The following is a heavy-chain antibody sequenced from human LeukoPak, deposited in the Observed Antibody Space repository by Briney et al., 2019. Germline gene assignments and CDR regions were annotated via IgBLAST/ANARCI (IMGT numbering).Heavy chain of an antibody. CDR1: GGSISSSSYY. V-gene: IGHV4-39*01. D-gene: IGHD6-19*01. J-gene: IGHJ6*03. CDR2: IYYSGST. Sequence: SETLSLTCTVSGGSISSSSYYWGWIRQPPGKGLEWIGSIYYSGSTYYNPSLKSRVTISVDTSKNQFSLKLSSVTAADTAVYYCARRPGIAVSGLYYYYYMDVWGKRTTVTVSS. CDR3: ARRPGIAVSGLYYYYYMDV.